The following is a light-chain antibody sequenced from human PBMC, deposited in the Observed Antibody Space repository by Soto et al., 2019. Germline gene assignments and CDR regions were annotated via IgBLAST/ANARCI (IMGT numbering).Light chain of an antibody. V-gene: IGKV3-20*01. CDR3: QQYSSSPLT. CDR2: TAS. CDR1: QNVGNNY. Sequence: ETVLTQSPGTLSLSPGERATLSCRASQNVGNNYIAWYQQKPGQAPRLLIHTASTWATGIPDGFSGSGSGTDFTLTIARLEPADFAVYYCQQYSSSPLTFGQRTKVQIK. J-gene: IGKJ2*01.